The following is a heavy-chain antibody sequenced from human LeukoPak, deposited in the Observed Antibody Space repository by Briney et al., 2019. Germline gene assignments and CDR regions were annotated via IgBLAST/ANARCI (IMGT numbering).Heavy chain of an antibody. CDR3: AKGGAQWPTIDY. CDR1: GFTFSSYG. Sequence: QPGRSLRLSCAASGFTFSSYGMHWVRQAPGKGLEWVAVISYDGSNKYYADSVKGRFTISRDNSKNTLYPQMNSLRAEDTAVYYCAKGGAQWPTIDYWGQGTLVTVSS. D-gene: IGHD6-19*01. J-gene: IGHJ4*02. CDR2: ISYDGSNK. V-gene: IGHV3-30*18.